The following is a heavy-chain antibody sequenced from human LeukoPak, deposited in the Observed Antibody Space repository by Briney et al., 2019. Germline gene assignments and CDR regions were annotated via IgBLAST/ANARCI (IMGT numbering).Heavy chain of an antibody. D-gene: IGHD3-9*01. V-gene: IGHV4-59*01. CDR3: ALSGILTGFEN. Sequence: SETLSLTCTVSGGSIRSYSWSWIRQPPGSGLEWIGYIHHSRSTNYNPSLKSRVTVSVDTSKNQFSLILSSVTAADTAVYYCALSGILTGFENWGQGTLVTVSS. CDR2: IHHSRST. J-gene: IGHJ4*02. CDR1: GGSIRSYS.